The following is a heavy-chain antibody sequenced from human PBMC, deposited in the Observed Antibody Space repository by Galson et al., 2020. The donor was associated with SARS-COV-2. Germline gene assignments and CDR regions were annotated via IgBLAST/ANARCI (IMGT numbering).Heavy chain of an antibody. CDR1: GFTFSNAW. Sequence: TGGSLTLSCAASGFTFSNAWMSWVRQAPGKGLEWVGRIKSKTDGVTTDYAAPVKGRFTISRDDSKNTLYLQMNSLKTEDTAVYYCTTDQFDYVWGSYQNDAFDIWGKGTMVTVSS. V-gene: IGHV3-15*01. CDR3: TTDQFDYVWGSYQNDAFDI. CDR2: IKSKTDGVTT. D-gene: IGHD3-16*02. J-gene: IGHJ3*02.